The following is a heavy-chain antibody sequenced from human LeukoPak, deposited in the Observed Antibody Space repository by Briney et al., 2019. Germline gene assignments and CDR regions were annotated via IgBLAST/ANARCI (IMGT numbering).Heavy chain of an antibody. D-gene: IGHD2-15*01. J-gene: IGHJ4*02. Sequence: GGSLRLSCAASGFTFSKYWMIWVRQAPGKGLEWVASIMQDGSVKYYVDSVKSRFTISRDNAKNSLYLQMNSLRVEDTAVYYCAKGYCSGGSCSRGYWGQGTLVTVSS. V-gene: IGHV3-7*01. CDR1: GFTFSKYW. CDR3: AKGYCSGGSCSRGY. CDR2: IMQDGSVK.